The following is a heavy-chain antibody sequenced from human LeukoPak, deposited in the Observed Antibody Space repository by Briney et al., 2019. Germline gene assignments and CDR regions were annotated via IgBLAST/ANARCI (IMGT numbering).Heavy chain of an antibody. CDR3: AREAYSGYDLDY. CDR1: GFTVSSNY. Sequence: GGSLRLSCAASGFTVSSNYMSWVRQAPGKGLEWVSVIYSGGSTYYADSVKGRFTISRDNSKNTLYLQMNSLRAEDTAVYYCAREAYSGYDLDYWGQGTLVTVSS. J-gene: IGHJ4*02. CDR2: IYSGGST. V-gene: IGHV3-53*01. D-gene: IGHD5-12*01.